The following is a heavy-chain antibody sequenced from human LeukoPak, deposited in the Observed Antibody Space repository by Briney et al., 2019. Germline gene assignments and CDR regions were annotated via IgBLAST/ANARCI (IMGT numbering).Heavy chain of an antibody. V-gene: IGHV2-5*01. CDR3: AHRRREGTVTTGFDY. J-gene: IGHJ4*02. D-gene: IGHD4-17*01. CDR2: IYWNDDK. Sequence: SGPTLVKPTQTLTLTCTFSGFSLSTSGVGVGWIRQPPGKALEWLALIYWNDDKRYSPSLKIRVTITKDTSKNQVVLTMTNMDPVDTATYYCAHRRREGTVTTGFDYWGQGTLVTVSS. CDR1: GFSLSTSGVG.